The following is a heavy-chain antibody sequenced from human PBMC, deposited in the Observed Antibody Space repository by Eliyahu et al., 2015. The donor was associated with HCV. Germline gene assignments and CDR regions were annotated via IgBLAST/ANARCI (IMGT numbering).Heavy chain of an antibody. V-gene: IGHV1-8*01. J-gene: IGHJ6*02. Sequence: QVQLVQSGAEVKKPGASVKVSCKASGYTFTSYDINWVRQATGQGLEWVGWMNPNSGNTGYAQRFQGRVTMTRNTSISTAYMELSSLRSEDAAVYYCARAPKSHNYWTGYPYYYYGMDVWGQGTTVTVSS. CDR2: MNPNSGNT. D-gene: IGHD3/OR15-3a*01. CDR3: ARAPKSHNYWTGYPYYYYGMDV. CDR1: GYTFTSYD.